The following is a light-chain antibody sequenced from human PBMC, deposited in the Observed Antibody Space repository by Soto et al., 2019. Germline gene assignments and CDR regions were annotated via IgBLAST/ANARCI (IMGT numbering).Light chain of an antibody. CDR3: CSYAGISTHVV. V-gene: IGLV2-23*01. Sequence: QSALTQPASVSGSPGQSITISCTETSSDVGSYNLVSWYQQHPGKAPKLMIYEGSKRPSGVSNRFSGSKSGNTASLTISGLQAEDEADYYCCSYAGISTHVVFGGGTQLTVL. J-gene: IGLJ2*01. CDR1: SSDVGSYNL. CDR2: EGS.